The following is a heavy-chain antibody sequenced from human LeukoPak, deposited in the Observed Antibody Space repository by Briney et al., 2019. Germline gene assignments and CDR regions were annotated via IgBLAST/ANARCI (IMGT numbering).Heavy chain of an antibody. D-gene: IGHD7-27*01. CDR2: IKQDGSEK. CDR1: GITFGIYW. V-gene: IGHV3-7*01. Sequence: GGSLRLSCAASGITFGIYWMSWVRQAPGKGLEWVANIKQDGSEKYYVDSVKGRFTISRDNAKNSLYLQMNSLRAEDTAVYYCARVITGEPLTYYYYYYMDVWGKGTTVTVSS. J-gene: IGHJ6*03. CDR3: ARVITGEPLTYYYYYYMDV.